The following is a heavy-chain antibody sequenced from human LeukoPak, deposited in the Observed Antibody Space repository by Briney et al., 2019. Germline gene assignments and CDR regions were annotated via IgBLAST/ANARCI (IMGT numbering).Heavy chain of an antibody. V-gene: IGHV3-21*01. CDR3: ARVGDSSGYYYYGMDV. CDR2: ISSSSSYI. CDR1: GFTSSSYS. Sequence: GGSLRLSCAASGFTSSSYSMNWVRQAPGKGLEWVSSISSSSSYIYYADSVKGRFTIPRDNAKNSLYLQMNSLRAEDTAVYYCARVGDSSGYYYYGMDVWGQGTTVTVSS. D-gene: IGHD3-22*01. J-gene: IGHJ6*02.